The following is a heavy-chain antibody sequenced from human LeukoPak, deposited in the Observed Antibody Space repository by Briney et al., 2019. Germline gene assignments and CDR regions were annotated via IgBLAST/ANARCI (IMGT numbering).Heavy chain of an antibody. Sequence: ASVKVSSKASGYTVTVNYLHWGRQAPGQGLEWMGWINPNSGGTKHGQKFQGRVSMTRDTSISTAYLELSSLRSDDTAVYYCARGRSVTTSSPFDYWGQGTLVTVSS. D-gene: IGHD4-17*01. CDR3: ARGRSVTTSSPFDY. V-gene: IGHV1-2*02. CDR2: INPNSGGT. CDR1: GYTVTVNY. J-gene: IGHJ4*02.